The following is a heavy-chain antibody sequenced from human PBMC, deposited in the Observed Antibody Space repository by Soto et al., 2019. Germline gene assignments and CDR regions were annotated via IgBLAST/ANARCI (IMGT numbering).Heavy chain of an antibody. V-gene: IGHV4-59*01. CDR3: AIRSMAVVPEY. CDR2: LYYGRSA. D-gene: IGHD3-22*01. CDR1: GGSISNYY. Sequence: SETRSLNDAVSGGSISNYYYILIRQPPGKGLESIGYLYYGRSANYNPSLKSRVTLSVDTSTNQCSLTLSSMTAADTAVYYCAIRSMAVVPEYWGQGTLFTVS. J-gene: IGHJ4*02.